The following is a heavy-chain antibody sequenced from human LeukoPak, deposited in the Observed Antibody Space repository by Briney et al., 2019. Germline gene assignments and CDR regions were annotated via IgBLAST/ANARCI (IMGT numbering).Heavy chain of an antibody. J-gene: IGHJ4*02. D-gene: IGHD5-18*01. CDR1: RFTFDDYA. V-gene: IGHV3-43*02. CDR3: AKGSVDTAMATDY. CDR2: ISRDGYST. Sequence: QPGGSLRLSCAASRFTFDDYAMHWVRQAPGKGLEWVSLISRDGYSTYYADSVKGRFTISRDNSKNSLYLQMNSLRTGDTALYYCAKGSVDTAMATDYWGQGTLVTVSS.